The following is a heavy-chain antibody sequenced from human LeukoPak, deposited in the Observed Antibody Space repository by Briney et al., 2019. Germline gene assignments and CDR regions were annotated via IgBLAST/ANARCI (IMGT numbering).Heavy chain of an antibody. V-gene: IGHV4-4*02. CDR3: ARAVDRDHHWGQWLDGDCLWFDP. J-gene: IGHJ5*02. CDR2: IYHSGST. D-gene: IGHD6-19*01. Sequence: SGTLSLTCAVSGGSISSSNWWSWLRQPPGKGLEWIGEIYHSGSTNYNPSLKSRVTISVDTSKNQFSLKLSSVTAADTAVYYCARAVDRDHHWGQWLDGDCLWFDPWGQGTLVTVSS. CDR1: GGSISSSNW.